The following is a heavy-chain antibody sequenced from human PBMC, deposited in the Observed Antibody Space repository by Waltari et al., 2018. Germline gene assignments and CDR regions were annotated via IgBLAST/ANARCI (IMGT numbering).Heavy chain of an antibody. D-gene: IGHD4-4*01. J-gene: IGHJ4*02. CDR2: IYPGGYST. V-gene: IGHV1-46*01. CDR3: ARGLSTVTTWDY. CDR1: GYTFTNYY. Sequence: QVQLVQSGAEVRKPGASVKISCEPSGYTFTNYYIHWVRQAPGQGFEWMGMIYPGGYSTNYAQKFQGRVTVTRDTSTNTVYMELSSLTSEDTAVYYCARGLSTVTTWDYWGQGTLVTVSS.